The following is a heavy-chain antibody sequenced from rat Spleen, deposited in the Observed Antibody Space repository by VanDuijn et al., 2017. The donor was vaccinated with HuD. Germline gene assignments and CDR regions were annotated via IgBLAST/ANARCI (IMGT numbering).Heavy chain of an antibody. Sequence: EVQLVESGGGLVQPGRSMKLSCAASGFTFSNYYMAWVRQAPTKGLEWVASISTGGGNTYYRDSVKGRFTISRDNAKSTLYLQMDSLRSEDTATYYCARHGLTTVGHWFAYWGQGTLVTVSS. CDR1: GFTFSNYY. J-gene: IGHJ3*01. V-gene: IGHV5-25*01. CDR3: ARHGLTTVGHWFAY. CDR2: ISTGGGNT. D-gene: IGHD1-1*01.